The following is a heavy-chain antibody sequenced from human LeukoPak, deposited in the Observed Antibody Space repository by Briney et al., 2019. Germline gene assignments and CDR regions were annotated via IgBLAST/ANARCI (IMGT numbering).Heavy chain of an antibody. V-gene: IGHV3-21*01. Sequence: PGGTLRLSCAASGFTFSSYGMSWVRQAPGKGLEWVSSISSSSSYIYYADSVKGRFTISRDNAKNSLYLQMNSLRAEDTAVYYCARRIAVAGFDYWGQGTLVTVSS. CDR2: ISSSSSYI. J-gene: IGHJ4*02. D-gene: IGHD6-19*01. CDR3: ARRIAVAGFDY. CDR1: GFTFSSYG.